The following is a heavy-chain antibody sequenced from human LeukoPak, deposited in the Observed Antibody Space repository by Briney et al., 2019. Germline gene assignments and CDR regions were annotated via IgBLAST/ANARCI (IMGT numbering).Heavy chain of an antibody. Sequence: SETLSLTCAVSGGSFSGYSWSWIRQPPGKGLEWIGEINHSGSTNYNPSLKSRVTISVDTSKNQFSLKLSSVTAAGTAVYYCARVQDILTGFDYWGQGTLVTVSS. CDR2: INHSGST. D-gene: IGHD3-9*01. CDR3: ARVQDILTGFDY. CDR1: GGSFSGYS. J-gene: IGHJ4*02. V-gene: IGHV4-34*01.